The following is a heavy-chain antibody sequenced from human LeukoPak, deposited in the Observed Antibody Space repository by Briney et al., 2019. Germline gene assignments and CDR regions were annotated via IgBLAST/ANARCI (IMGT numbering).Heavy chain of an antibody. CDR2: IKSKTDGGTT. J-gene: IGHJ3*02. CDR1: GFTFSNAW. Sequence: GGSLRLSCAASGFTFSNAWMSWVRQAPGKGLEWVGRIKSKTDGGTTDYAAPVKGRFTISRDDSKNTLYLQMNSLKTEDTAVYYCTTGALYQGYCSSTSCYSALDIWGQGTMVTVSS. V-gene: IGHV3-15*01. D-gene: IGHD2-2*02. CDR3: TTGALYQGYCSSTSCYSALDI.